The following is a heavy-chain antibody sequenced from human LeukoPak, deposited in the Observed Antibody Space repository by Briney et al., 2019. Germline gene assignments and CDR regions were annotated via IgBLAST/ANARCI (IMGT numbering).Heavy chain of an antibody. J-gene: IGHJ4*02. CDR1: GFTFSSYD. CDR2: IGTAGDT. CDR3: ARGVYGGNLDYFDY. V-gene: IGHV3-13*01. Sequence: GGSLRLSCAASGFTFSSYDMHWARQATGKGLEWVSAIGTAGDTYYPGSVKGRFTISRENAKNSLYLQMNSLRAGDTAVYYCARGVYGGNLDYFDYWGQGTLVTVSP. D-gene: IGHD4-23*01.